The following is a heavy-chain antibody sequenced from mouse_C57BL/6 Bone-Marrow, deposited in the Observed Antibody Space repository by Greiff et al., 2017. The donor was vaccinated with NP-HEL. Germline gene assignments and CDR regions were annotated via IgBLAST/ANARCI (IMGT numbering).Heavy chain of an antibody. CDR3: AREYYGSSYAMDY. CDR1: GFTFSDYG. J-gene: IGHJ4*01. CDR2: ISSGSSTI. V-gene: IGHV5-17*01. D-gene: IGHD1-1*01. Sequence: EVQVVESGGGLVKPGGSLKLSCAASGFTFSDYGMHWVRQAPEKGLEWVAYISSGSSTIYYADTVKGRFTLSRDNAKNTLFLQMTSLRSEDTAMYYCAREYYGSSYAMDYWGQGTSVTVSS.